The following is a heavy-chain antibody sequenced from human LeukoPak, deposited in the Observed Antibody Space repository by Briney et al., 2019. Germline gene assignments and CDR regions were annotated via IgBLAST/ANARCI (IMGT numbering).Heavy chain of an antibody. CDR3: AKDRSLSGSYYHRIDY. V-gene: IGHV3-23*01. J-gene: IGHJ4*02. CDR2: ITNSAGGGT. D-gene: IGHD1-26*01. Sequence: GGSLRLSCAASGFSSSNYAMTWVRQAPGKGLEWVSAITNSAGGGTHYADSVKGRFTISRDNSKNTLFLQMNSLRAEDTAVYYCAKDRSLSGSYYHRIDYWGQGTLVTVSS. CDR1: GFSSSNYA.